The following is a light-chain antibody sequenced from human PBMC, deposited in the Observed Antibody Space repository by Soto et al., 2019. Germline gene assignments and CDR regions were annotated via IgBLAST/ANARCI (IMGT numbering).Light chain of an antibody. J-gene: IGLJ2*01. CDR3: SSCSGSDIV. CDR1: SSDVGACNS. Sequence: QSALTQPPSASGSPGQSVTISCTGTSSDVGACNSVSWYQQHPGKVPKLLISEVSKRPSGVPDRFSGSKSGNTASLTVSGLQAEDEADYYCSSCSGSDIVFGGGTKVTVL. V-gene: IGLV2-8*01. CDR2: EVS.